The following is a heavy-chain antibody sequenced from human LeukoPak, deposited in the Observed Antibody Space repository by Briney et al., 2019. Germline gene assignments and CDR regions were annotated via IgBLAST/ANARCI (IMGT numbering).Heavy chain of an antibody. CDR3: ARRIPGSWFDP. CDR1: GGSISTSDYY. V-gene: IGHV4-39*01. D-gene: IGHD1-26*01. Sequence: PSETLSLTCTVSGGSISTSDYYWGWIRQSPGKGLQWIGNIYYSENTYYNPSLTSRVTISIDTSKNQFSLKLSSVTAADTAVYYCARRIPGSWFDPWGQGTLVTVSS. J-gene: IGHJ5*02. CDR2: IYYSENT.